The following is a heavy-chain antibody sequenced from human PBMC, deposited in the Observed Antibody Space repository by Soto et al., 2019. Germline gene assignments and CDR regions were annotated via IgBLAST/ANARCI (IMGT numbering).Heavy chain of an antibody. V-gene: IGHV3-15*01. J-gene: IGHJ3*02. CDR3: GGCSGGSCYRPNDAFDI. Sequence: PGGSLRLSCAASGVTSNNAWMSWVRQAPGKGLEWVGRIRSKADGGTTDYAAPVKGRFTISRDDSTNTLYLQMNSLNTEDTAVYYCGGCSGGSCYRPNDAFDIWGQGTMVTVSS. D-gene: IGHD2-15*01. CDR2: IRSKADGGTT. CDR1: GVTSNNAW.